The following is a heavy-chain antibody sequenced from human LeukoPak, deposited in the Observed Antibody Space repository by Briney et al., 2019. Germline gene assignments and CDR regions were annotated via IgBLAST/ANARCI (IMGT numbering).Heavy chain of an antibody. Sequence: GGSLRLSCTASGFSVSSNYTSWVRQAPGRGLEWVSVIYTDGSTNYADSVKGRLTISRDNSKNTVYLQMNNLRAEDTAVYYCARAETAAGSYWGQGTLVTVSS. V-gene: IGHV3-53*01. D-gene: IGHD6-13*01. CDR3: ARAETAAGSY. J-gene: IGHJ4*02. CDR2: IYTDGST. CDR1: GFSVSSNY.